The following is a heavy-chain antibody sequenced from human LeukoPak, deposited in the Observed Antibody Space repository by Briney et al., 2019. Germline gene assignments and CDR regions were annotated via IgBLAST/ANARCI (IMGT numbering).Heavy chain of an antibody. V-gene: IGHV4-59*08. J-gene: IGHJ3*02. CDR3: ARHISGATKELSAFDI. CDR2: IHYSGST. Sequence: SETLSLTCTVSGGSISNYYWNWIRRPPGRGLEWLGHIHYSGSTNYNPSLKSRVTISVDTSKNQFSLKLSSVTAADTAVYYCARHISGATKELSAFDIWGQGTMVNVSS. D-gene: IGHD1-20*01. CDR1: GGSISNYY.